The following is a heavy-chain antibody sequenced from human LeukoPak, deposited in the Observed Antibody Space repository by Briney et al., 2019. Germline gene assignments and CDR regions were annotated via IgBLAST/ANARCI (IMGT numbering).Heavy chain of an antibody. Sequence: GGSLRLSCAASGFTVLGNYMSWVRQAPGRGLDWVSIIYSGGNTYYADSVKGRLTISRDNSKNTLYLQMNSLRAEDTAMYYCARGRPNWYFDLWGRGTLVTVSS. CDR2: IYSGGNT. CDR1: GFTVLGNY. CDR3: ARGRPNWYFDL. V-gene: IGHV3-53*01. J-gene: IGHJ2*01.